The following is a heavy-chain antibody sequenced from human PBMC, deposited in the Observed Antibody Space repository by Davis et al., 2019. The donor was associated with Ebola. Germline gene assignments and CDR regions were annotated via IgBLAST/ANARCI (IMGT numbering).Heavy chain of an antibody. J-gene: IGHJ4*02. CDR1: GYSFTFYG. Sequence: ASVKVSCKASGYSFTFYGISWVRQATGQGLEWVGWMNPKSGNTGYAEKFQGRVTMTRNTSISTAYMELESLRSDDTAMYYCARSTYDILIDFDFWGQGTLVTVSS. CDR3: ARSTYDILIDFDF. CDR2: MNPKSGNT. D-gene: IGHD3-9*01. V-gene: IGHV1-8*02.